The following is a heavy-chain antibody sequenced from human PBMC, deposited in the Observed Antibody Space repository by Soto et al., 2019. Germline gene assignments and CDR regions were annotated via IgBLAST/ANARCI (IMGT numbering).Heavy chain of an antibody. J-gene: IGHJ4*02. CDR2: IYYSGST. V-gene: IGHV4-31*03. CDR3: AASPRLDTVDY. D-gene: IGHD5-18*01. Sequence: SETLSLTCTVSGGSISSGGYYWSWIRQHPGKGLEWIGYIYYSGSTYYNPSLKSRVTISVDTSKNQFSLKLSSVTAADTAVYYCAASPRLDTVDYWGQGTLVTVSS. CDR1: GGSISSGGYY.